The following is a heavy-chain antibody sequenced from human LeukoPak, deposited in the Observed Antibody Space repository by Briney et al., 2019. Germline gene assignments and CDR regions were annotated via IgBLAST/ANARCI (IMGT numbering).Heavy chain of an antibody. Sequence: PGGSLRLSCVASGFSFSSYSMNWVRQAPGKGLEWASTISSGTGSYIYYAYSVRGRFTISRDNAKNSLYLQMNSLRAEDTAIYYCARCSGVFGSSGYWGQGTLVTVSS. J-gene: IGHJ4*02. CDR3: ARCSGVFGSSGY. V-gene: IGHV3-21*01. CDR2: ISSGTGSYI. D-gene: IGHD6-6*01. CDR1: GFSFSSYS.